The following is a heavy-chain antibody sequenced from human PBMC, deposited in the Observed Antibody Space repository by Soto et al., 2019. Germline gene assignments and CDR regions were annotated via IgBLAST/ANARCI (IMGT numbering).Heavy chain of an antibody. CDR2: INHSGRT. Sequence: QVQLQQWGAGLLKPSETLSLTCAVYGGSFSGYYWSWIRQPPGKGLEWIGEINHSGRTNYNPSLKSHATISVATSNNQFSLQLSSVTAADTAVYYCARGRIAGADGYNSSGAFDIWGQGTMVTVSS. CDR1: GGSFSGYY. J-gene: IGHJ3*02. V-gene: IGHV4-34*01. D-gene: IGHD1-26*01. CDR3: ARGRIAGADGYNSSGAFDI.